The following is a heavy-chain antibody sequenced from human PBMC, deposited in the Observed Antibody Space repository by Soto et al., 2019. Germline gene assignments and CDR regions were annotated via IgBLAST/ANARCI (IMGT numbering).Heavy chain of an antibody. CDR1: GGSVSSGSYY. CDR3: ARGGGYDYVWGSYYDY. CDR2: IYYSGST. D-gene: IGHD3-16*01. J-gene: IGHJ4*02. V-gene: IGHV4-61*01. Sequence: QVQLQESGPGLVKPSETLSLTCTVSGGSVSSGSYYWSWIRQPPGKGLEWIGYIYYSGSTNYNPSLTRRVTISVDTSKNQVSLKLSSVTAADTAVYYCARGGGYDYVWGSYYDYWGQGTLVTVSS.